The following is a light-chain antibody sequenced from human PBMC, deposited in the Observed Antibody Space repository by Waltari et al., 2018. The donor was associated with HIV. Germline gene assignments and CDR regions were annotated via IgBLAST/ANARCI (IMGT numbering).Light chain of an antibody. V-gene: IGLV1-44*01. CDR2: NND. J-gene: IGLJ3*02. CDR1: YSNTGSNT. CDR3: ASWDDKLDGWV. Sequence: QSLLPQPPSASGTPGQRVTIPCSGSYSNTGSNTVNCHQQLPGSAPRALIYNNDQRPSGVPDRFSGSKSGTSASLAISGLQSEDQGDYYCASWDDKLDGWVFGGGTRLTVL.